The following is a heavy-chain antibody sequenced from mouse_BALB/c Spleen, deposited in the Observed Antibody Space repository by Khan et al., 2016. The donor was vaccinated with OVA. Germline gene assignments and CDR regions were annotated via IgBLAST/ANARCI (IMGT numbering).Heavy chain of an antibody. CDR3: ARINA. CDR2: INPRSGYT. CDR1: GYTFTSNT. V-gene: IGHV1-4*01. J-gene: IGHJ2*01. Sequence: QVQLKQSGAELARPGASVRMSCKASGYTFTSNTMHWVKQRPGQGLEWIGYINPRSGYTNYNQNFKDKATLTADKSSNTAYLQLSSLTSEDTAVYYCARINAWGQGTTLTVSS.